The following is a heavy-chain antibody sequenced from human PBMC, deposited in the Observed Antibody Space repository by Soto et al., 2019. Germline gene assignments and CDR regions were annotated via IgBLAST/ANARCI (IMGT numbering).Heavy chain of an antibody. CDR3: ARTYYYDSTGYYRTFDY. J-gene: IGHJ4*02. V-gene: IGHV3-23*01. D-gene: IGHD3-22*01. CDR2: AGPSGSST. Sequence: PGGSLRLSWAASGFTFGSYAMSWVRLAPGKGLEWVSVAGPSGSSTFYADSVRGRFTISRDNVENTLYLQMNSLRVADTALYFCARTYYYDSTGYYRTFDYWGQGTLVTVSS. CDR1: GFTFGSYA.